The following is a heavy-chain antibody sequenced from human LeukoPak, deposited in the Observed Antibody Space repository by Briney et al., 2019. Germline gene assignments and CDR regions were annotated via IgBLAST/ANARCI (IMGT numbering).Heavy chain of an antibody. CDR2: IYYSGSP. CDR1: GRSISRCSYY. V-gene: IGHV4-39*07. D-gene: IGHD6-13*01. CDR3: VREGRRGYGYIDY. Sequence: SETLSLPCSVSGRSISRCSYYWGRIRRPPGKGLEWIGSIYYSGSPYYHPALKIRVTISVDTSKNQFSLKLSSVTAADTAVYYCVREGRRGYGYIDYWGQGTLVTVSS. J-gene: IGHJ4*02.